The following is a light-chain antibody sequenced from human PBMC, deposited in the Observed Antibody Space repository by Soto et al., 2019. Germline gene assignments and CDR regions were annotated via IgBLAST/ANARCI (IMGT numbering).Light chain of an antibody. CDR3: KQFHTYYT. Sequence: DIEMTQSPSTLSASVGDRVTITCRASQNINTLLAWYQQKQGRAPKLLIYDASRLEDGVPSRFSGSGYGTKFTLTISGLQPDEFATYYCKQFHTYYTFGQGTNVHIK. CDR2: DAS. CDR1: QNINTL. J-gene: IGKJ2*01. V-gene: IGKV1-5*01.